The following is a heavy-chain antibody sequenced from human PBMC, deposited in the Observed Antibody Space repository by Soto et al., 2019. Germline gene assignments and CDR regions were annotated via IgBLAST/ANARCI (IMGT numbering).Heavy chain of an antibody. J-gene: IGHJ5*02. Sequence: SETLSLTCTVSGGSIIYYYWSWIRQPPWKGLEWIGYIYYSGTTNDNPSFKGRGLIAVDTSKNQFSLTLRSVTAADTAVYYCARLGAQEIDPWGQGTLVTVSS. CDR1: GGSIIYYY. V-gene: IGHV4-59*08. CDR3: ARLGAQEIDP. CDR2: IYYSGTT. D-gene: IGHD3-16*01.